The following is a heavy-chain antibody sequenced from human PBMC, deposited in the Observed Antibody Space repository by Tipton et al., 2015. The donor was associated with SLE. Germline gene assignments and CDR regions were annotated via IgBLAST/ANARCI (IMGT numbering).Heavy chain of an antibody. V-gene: IGHV4-34*09. J-gene: IGHJ4*02. D-gene: IGHD5-12*01. CDR2: INHSGST. Sequence: TLSLTCAVYGGSFSGYYWSWIRQPPGKGLEWIGEINHSGSTYYNPSLKSRVTISVDTSKNQFSLKLSSVTAADTAVYYCAISGRYSGYDPRPGRGWGQGTLVTVSS. CDR1: GGSFSGYY. CDR3: AISGRYSGYDPRPGRG.